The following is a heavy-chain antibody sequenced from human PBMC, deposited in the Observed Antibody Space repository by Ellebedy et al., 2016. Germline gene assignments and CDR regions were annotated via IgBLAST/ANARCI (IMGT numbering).Heavy chain of an antibody. CDR2: ISSNGGST. CDR3: AKIPAAAGFYFDY. CDR1: GFTFSSYA. J-gene: IGHJ4*02. Sequence: GGSLRLSCSASGFTFSSYAMHWVRQAPGKGLEYVSAISSNGGSTYYADSVKGRFTISRDNSKNTLYLQMSSLRAEDTAVYYCAKIPAAAGFYFDYWGQGTLVTVSS. D-gene: IGHD6-13*01. V-gene: IGHV3-64D*06.